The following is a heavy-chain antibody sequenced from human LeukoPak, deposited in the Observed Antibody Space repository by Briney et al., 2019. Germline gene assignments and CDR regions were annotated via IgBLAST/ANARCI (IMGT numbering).Heavy chain of an antibody. D-gene: IGHD1-7*01. CDR2: IYSSGST. Sequence: PAETLSLTCTVSGVSISIYYWSWVRQPPGKGLEWIGYIYSSGSTIYNPSLKSRATISADTSKNQFSLQLSSVTAADTAVYYCVRDRELNYWGQGILVTVSS. CDR1: GVSISIYY. CDR3: VRDRELNY. J-gene: IGHJ4*02. V-gene: IGHV4-59*01.